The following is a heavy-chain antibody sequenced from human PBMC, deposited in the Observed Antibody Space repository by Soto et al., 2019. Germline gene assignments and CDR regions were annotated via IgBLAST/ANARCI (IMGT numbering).Heavy chain of an antibody. CDR3: ARGKYGSGGNWFDP. CDR2: IIPILGIA. CDR1: GGTFSSYT. J-gene: IGHJ5*02. D-gene: IGHD3-10*01. V-gene: IGHV1-69*02. Sequence: QVQLVQSGAEVKKPGSSVKVSCKASGGTFSSYTISWVRQAPGQGLEWMGRIIPILGIANYAQKFQGRVTSTADKSTSTAYMELSSLRSEDTAVYYWARGKYGSGGNWFDPWGQGTLVTVSS.